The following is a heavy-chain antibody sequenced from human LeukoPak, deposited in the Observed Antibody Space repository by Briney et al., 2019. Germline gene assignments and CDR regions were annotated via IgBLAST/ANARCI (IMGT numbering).Heavy chain of an antibody. V-gene: IGHV3-30*04. CDR3: ARDRYYYGSGMGDV. D-gene: IGHD3-10*01. CDR1: GFTFSSYA. CDR2: ISYDGSNK. Sequence: GGSLRPSCAASGFTFSSYAMHWVRQAPGKGLEWVAVISYDGSNKYYADSVKGRFTISRDNSKNTLYLQMNSLRAEDTAVYYCARDRYYYGSGMGDVWGQGTTVTVSS. J-gene: IGHJ6*02.